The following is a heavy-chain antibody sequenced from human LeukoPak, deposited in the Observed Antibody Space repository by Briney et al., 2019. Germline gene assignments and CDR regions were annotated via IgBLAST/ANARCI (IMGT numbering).Heavy chain of an antibody. CDR3: ATWAFYHSLDV. V-gene: IGHV3-43*02. CDR1: GFTFDAYA. Sequence: PGGSLRLSCEASGFTFDAYAMHWVRQAPGKGLEWVSLINKDGSATHYADSVKGRFTISRDSSKNSLYLQMNSLRSEDTALYYCATWAFYHSLDVWGQGTTVTVSS. CDR2: INKDGSAT. J-gene: IGHJ6*02. D-gene: IGHD1-26*01.